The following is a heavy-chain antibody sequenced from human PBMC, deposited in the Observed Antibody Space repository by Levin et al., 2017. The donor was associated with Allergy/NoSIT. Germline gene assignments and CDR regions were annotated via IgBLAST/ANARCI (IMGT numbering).Heavy chain of an antibody. CDR2: INQDGFDT. CDR1: GFPFRNYW. D-gene: IGHD5-24*01. Sequence: GGSLRLSCAASGFPFRNYWMTWVRQAPGKGLEWVASINQDGFDTYYVDSVKGRFTISRDNARDSVSLQMNSLRVEDTALYYCAVSARPVQFWGQGTLVSVSS. V-gene: IGHV3-7*01. J-gene: IGHJ4*02. CDR3: AVSARPVQF.